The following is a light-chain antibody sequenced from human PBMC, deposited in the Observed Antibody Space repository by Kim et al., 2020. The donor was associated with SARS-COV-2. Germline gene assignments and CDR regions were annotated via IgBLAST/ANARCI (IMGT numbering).Light chain of an antibody. CDR2: EVS. CDR1: STDIRSYNV. J-gene: IGLJ2*01. CDR3: CSYAGFMV. Sequence: QSALTQPASVSGSPGQSITISCTGTSTDIRSYNVVSWYQQHPGKAPKLMIYEVSKRPSGVSTRFSGSKAGHTASLTISGLQAEDEADYYCCSYAGFMVFGGGTKVTVL. V-gene: IGLV2-23*02.